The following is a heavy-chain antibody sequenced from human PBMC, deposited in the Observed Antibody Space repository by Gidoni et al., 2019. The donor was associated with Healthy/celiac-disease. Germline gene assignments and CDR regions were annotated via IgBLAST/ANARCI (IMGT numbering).Heavy chain of an antibody. Sequence: QVQLVQSGAEVKKPGASVKVSCKASGYTFTGYYMHWVRQAPGQGLEWMGWINPNSGGTNYAQKFQGRVTMTRDTSISTAYMELSRLRSDDTAVYYCAKLHDSSGYYSPGQDAFDIWGQGTMVTVSS. J-gene: IGHJ3*02. D-gene: IGHD3-22*01. V-gene: IGHV1-2*02. CDR1: GYTFTGYY. CDR3: AKLHDSSGYYSPGQDAFDI. CDR2: INPNSGGT.